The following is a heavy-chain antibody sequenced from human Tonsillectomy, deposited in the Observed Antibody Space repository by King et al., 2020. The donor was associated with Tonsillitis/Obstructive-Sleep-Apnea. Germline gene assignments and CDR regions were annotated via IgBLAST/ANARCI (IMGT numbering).Heavy chain of an antibody. V-gene: IGHV3-30*04. CDR1: GFTFSSYA. J-gene: IGHJ6*03. D-gene: IGHD3-3*01. CDR3: ARDYYDFWSGYLGYYYYYYMDV. Sequence: VQLVESGGGVVQPGRSLRLSCAASGFTFSSYAMHWVRQAPGKGLEWVAVISYDGSNKYYADSVKGRFTISRDNSKNTLYLQMNSLRAEDTAVSDCARDYYDFWSGYLGYYYYYYMDVWGKGTTVTVSS. CDR2: ISYDGSNK.